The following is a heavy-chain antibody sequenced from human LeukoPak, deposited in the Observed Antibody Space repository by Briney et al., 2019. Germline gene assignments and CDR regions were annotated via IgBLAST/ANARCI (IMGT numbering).Heavy chain of an antibody. CDR3: ASYPRYSSTPPFDY. Sequence: GATVKVSCKASGYTFTGYYMHWVRQAPGQGLEWMGWINPNTGETNSAQKLQGRVTMTRDTTINTAYMELTRLTSDDTAVYYCASYPRYSSTPPFDYWGQGTLVTVSS. CDR2: INPNTGET. J-gene: IGHJ4*02. CDR1: GYTFTGYY. V-gene: IGHV1-2*02. D-gene: IGHD2-2*01.